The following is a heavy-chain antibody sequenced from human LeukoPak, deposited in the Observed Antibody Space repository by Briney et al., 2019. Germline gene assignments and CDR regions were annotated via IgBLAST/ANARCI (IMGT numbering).Heavy chain of an antibody. D-gene: IGHD3-10*01. J-gene: IGHJ4*02. CDR3: ARDRRWGYNDY. V-gene: IGHV3-30-3*01. CDR2: ISYDGSNK. Sequence: QPGGSLRLSCAASGFSFSNYWMHWVRQAPGKGLEWVAVISYDGSNKYYADSVKGRFTISRDNSKNTLYLQMNSLRAEDTAVYYCARDRRWGYNDYWGQGTLVTVSS. CDR1: GFSFSNYW.